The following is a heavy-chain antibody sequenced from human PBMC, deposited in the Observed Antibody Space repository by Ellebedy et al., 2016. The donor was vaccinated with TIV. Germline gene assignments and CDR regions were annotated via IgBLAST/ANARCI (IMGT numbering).Heavy chain of an antibody. Sequence: GESLKISCAASGFTFSFYWMGWLRQAPGKGLKWVANIKQDGSEKHYADSVKGRFTISRDNAKNSLYLQMNSLGAEDTAVYYCASNYATYYDILTGYVFDYWGQGTLVTVSS. D-gene: IGHD3-9*01. J-gene: IGHJ4*02. V-gene: IGHV3-7*01. CDR2: IKQDGSEK. CDR3: ASNYATYYDILTGYVFDY. CDR1: GFTFSFYW.